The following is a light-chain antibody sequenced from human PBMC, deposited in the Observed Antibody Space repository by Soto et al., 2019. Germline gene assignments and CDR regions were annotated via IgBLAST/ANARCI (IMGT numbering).Light chain of an antibody. CDR3: QQYNNWPLYA. CDR2: GAS. J-gene: IGKJ2*01. Sequence: EIVMTQSPVTLSASPGERATLSCRASQSVSSNLAWYQQKPGQAPRLLIYGASTRATGIPARFSGSGSGTEFTLTISSLQSEDFAVYYCQQYNNWPLYAFGQGTKVDIK. V-gene: IGKV3D-15*01. CDR1: QSVSSN.